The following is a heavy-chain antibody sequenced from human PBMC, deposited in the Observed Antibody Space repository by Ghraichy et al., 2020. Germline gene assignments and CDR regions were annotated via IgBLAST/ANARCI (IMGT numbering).Heavy chain of an antibody. J-gene: IGHJ4*02. CDR2: ISGSGGST. CDR1: GFTFSSYA. V-gene: IGHV3-23*01. Sequence: GGSLRLSCAASGFTFSSYAMSWVRQAPGKGLEWVSAISGSGGSTYYADSVKGRFTISRDNSKNTLYLQMNSLRAEDTAVYYCAKASRFLEWLLLQYFDYWGQGTLVTVSS. D-gene: IGHD3-3*01. CDR3: AKASRFLEWLLLQYFDY.